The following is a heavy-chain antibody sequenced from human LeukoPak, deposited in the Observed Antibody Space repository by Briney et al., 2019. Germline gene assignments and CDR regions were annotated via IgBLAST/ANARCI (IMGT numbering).Heavy chain of an antibody. CDR3: AKDLSVVQWLAPIDY. CDR2: ISGSGGST. J-gene: IGHJ4*02. V-gene: IGHV3-23*01. Sequence: GGSLRLSCAASGFTFSSHAMSWVRQAPGKGLGWVSVISGSGGSTYYADSVKGRFTISRDNAKNTLLLQMDRPGRQGTPVYYFAKDLSVVQWLAPIDYWGQGTLVTVSS. D-gene: IGHD6-19*01. CDR1: GFTFSSHA.